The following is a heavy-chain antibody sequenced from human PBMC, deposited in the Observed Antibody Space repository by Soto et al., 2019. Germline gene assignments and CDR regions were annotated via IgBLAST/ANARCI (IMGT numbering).Heavy chain of an antibody. CDR3: ARAGKLPPYYYYMDV. V-gene: IGHV1-8*01. CDR2: MNPNSGNT. Sequence: VASVKVSCKASGYTFTSYDINWVRQATGQGLEWMGWMNPNSGNTGYAQKFQGRVTMTRNTSISTAYMELSSLRSEDTAVYYCARAGKLPPYYYYMDVWGKGTTVTVSS. CDR1: GYTFTSYD. D-gene: IGHD3-10*01. J-gene: IGHJ6*03.